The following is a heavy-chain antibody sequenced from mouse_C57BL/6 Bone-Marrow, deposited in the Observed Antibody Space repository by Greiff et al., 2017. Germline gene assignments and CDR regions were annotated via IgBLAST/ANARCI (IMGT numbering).Heavy chain of an antibody. D-gene: IGHD2-3*01. CDR1: GFTFSDYY. J-gene: IGHJ2*01. V-gene: IGHV5-16*01. CDR3: ARAGYLYYFDY. Sequence: EVTLVESEGGLVQPGSSMKLSCTASGFTFSDYYMAWVRQVPEKGLEWVANINYDGSSTYYLDSLKSRFIISRDNAKNILYLQMSSLKSEDTATYYCARAGYLYYFDYWGQGTTLTVSS. CDR2: INYDGSST.